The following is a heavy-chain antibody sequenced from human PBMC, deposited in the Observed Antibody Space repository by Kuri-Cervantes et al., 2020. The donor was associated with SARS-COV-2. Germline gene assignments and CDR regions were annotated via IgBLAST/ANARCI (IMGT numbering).Heavy chain of an antibody. CDR3: ARDSMTTRDFDY. J-gene: IGHJ4*02. D-gene: IGHD4-11*01. CDR2: INEDGSEK. CDR1: GFMFSRYW. Sequence: GESLKISCAASGFMFSRYWMSWVRQAPGKGLEWVANINEDGSEKYYVDSVKGRFTISRDNAENMLYLYMNSLRADDTAVYYCARDSMTTRDFDYWGQGTLVTVSS. V-gene: IGHV3-7*01.